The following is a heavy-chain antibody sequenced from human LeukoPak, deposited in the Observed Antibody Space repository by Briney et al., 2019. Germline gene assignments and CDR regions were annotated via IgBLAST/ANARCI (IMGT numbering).Heavy chain of an antibody. CDR1: GFTFSSYS. CDR2: INSSSSIL. D-gene: IGHD3-9*01. V-gene: IGHV3-48*02. Sequence: GGSLRLSCAASGFTFSSYSMNWVRQAPGKGLEWVSYINSSSSILHYEDAVKGRFTISRDNAKNSLYLQMSSLRDEDTAMYYCARGLRYSDWYLDYWGQGTLVAVSS. J-gene: IGHJ4*02. CDR3: ARGLRYSDWYLDY.